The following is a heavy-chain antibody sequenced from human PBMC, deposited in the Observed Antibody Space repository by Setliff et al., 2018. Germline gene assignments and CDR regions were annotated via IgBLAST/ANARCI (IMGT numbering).Heavy chain of an antibody. V-gene: IGHV4-34*01. CDR2: INHSGSA. Sequence: SETLSLTCAVYGGSFSGYYWSWLRQPPGKGLEWIGEINHSGSAYYNPSLKSRVTISVDTSKNQFSLKLSSVTAADTAMYYCARILGYCSGGSCYVPYWGQGTLVTVSS. CDR3: ARILGYCSGGSCYVPY. CDR1: GGSFSGYY. D-gene: IGHD2-15*01. J-gene: IGHJ4*02.